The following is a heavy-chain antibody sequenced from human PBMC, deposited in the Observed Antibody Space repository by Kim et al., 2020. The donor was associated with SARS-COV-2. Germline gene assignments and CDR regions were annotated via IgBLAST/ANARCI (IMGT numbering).Heavy chain of an antibody. CDR3: ARTYGSGRNWFDP. V-gene: IGHV4-4*09. J-gene: IGHJ5*02. D-gene: IGHD3-10*01. Sequence: TPSRKGLVTISVATSKNQFSLKLSSVTAAYTAVYYCARTYGSGRNWFDPWGQGTLVTVSS.